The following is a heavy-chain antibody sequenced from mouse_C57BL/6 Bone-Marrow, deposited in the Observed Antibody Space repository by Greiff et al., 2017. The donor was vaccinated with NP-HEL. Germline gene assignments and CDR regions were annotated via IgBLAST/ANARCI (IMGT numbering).Heavy chain of an antibody. CDR2: IDPANGNT. CDR3: ARGAYGNPWYFDV. CDR1: GFNIKNTY. D-gene: IGHD2-1*01. J-gene: IGHJ1*03. Sequence: VTLKESVAELVRPGASVKLSCTASGFNIKNTYMHWVKQRPEQGLEWIGRIDPANGNTKYAPKFQGKATITADPSSNTAYLQLSSLTSEDTAIYYCARGAYGNPWYFDVWGTGTTVTVSS. V-gene: IGHV14-3*01.